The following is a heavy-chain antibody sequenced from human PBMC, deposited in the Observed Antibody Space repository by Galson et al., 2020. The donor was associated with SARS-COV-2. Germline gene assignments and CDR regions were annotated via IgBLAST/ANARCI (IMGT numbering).Heavy chain of an antibody. V-gene: IGHV3-33*01. CDR2: IWYDGSNK. J-gene: IGHJ6*02. CDR3: AREGAALTGGMDV. CDR1: GFTFSSYG. D-gene: IGHD1-26*01. Sequence: GESLKISCAASGFTFSSYGMHWVRQAPGKGLEWVAVIWYDGSNKYYADSVKGRFTISRDNSKNTLYLQMNSLRAEDTAVYYCAREGAALTGGMDVWGQGTTVTFSS.